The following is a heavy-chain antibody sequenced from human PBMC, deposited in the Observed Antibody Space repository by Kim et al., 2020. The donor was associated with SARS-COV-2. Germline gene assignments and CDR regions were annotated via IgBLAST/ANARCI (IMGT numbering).Heavy chain of an antibody. CDR2: ISYDGSNK. CDR3: ASNSSSWLHH. J-gene: IGHJ1*01. CDR1: GFTFSSYA. D-gene: IGHD6-13*01. Sequence: GGSLRLSCAASGFTFSSYAMHWVRQAPGKGLEWVAVISYDGSNKYYADSVKGRFTISRDNSKNTLYLQMNSLRAEDTAVYYCASNSSSWLHHWGQGTLVTVSS. V-gene: IGHV3-30-3*01.